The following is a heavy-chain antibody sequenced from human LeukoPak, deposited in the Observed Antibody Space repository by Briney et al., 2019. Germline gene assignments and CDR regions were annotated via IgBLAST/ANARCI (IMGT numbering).Heavy chain of an antibody. Sequence: SETLSLTCAVYGGSFSGYYWSWIRQPPGKGLEWIGEINHSGSTNYNPSLKSRVTISVDTSKSQFSLKLNSVTAADTAVYYCARYSSSSGLLDYWGQGTLVTVSS. CDR2: INHSGST. D-gene: IGHD6-6*01. J-gene: IGHJ4*02. CDR3: ARYSSSSGLLDY. CDR1: GGSFSGYY. V-gene: IGHV4-34*01.